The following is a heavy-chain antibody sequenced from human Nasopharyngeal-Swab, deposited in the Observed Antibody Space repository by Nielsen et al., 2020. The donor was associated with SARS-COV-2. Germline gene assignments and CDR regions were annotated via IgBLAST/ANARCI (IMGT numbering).Heavy chain of an antibody. D-gene: IGHD3-22*01. Sequence: SETLSLTCTVSGGSISSGGYYWSWIRQHPGKGLEWIGYIYYSGSTYYNPSLKSRVTISVDTSKNQFSLKLSSVTAADTAVYYCARAMIVVVINGFDIWGQGTMVTVSS. J-gene: IGHJ3*02. CDR1: GGSISSGGYY. CDR3: ARAMIVVVINGFDI. CDR2: IYYSGST. V-gene: IGHV4-31*03.